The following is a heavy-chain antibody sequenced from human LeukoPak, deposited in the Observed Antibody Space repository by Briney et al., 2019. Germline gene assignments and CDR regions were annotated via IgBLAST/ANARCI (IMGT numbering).Heavy chain of an antibody. CDR1: GFTFSTYR. Sequence: GGSLRLSCAASGFTFSTYRMNWVRQAPRKGLELLSYISSGSNTIFYADSVKGRFTISRDNAKNSLFLQVNSLRDEDTAVYYCARGSGTTVTLDYWGQGTLVTVSS. D-gene: IGHD4-17*01. J-gene: IGHJ4*02. CDR2: ISSGSNTI. CDR3: ARGSGTTVTLDY. V-gene: IGHV3-48*02.